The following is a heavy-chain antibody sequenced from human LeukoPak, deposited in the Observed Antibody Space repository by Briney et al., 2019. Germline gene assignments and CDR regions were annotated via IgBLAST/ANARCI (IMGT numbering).Heavy chain of an antibody. V-gene: IGHV1-69*04. Sequence: GASVKVSCKASGGTFSSYTISWVRQAPGQGLEWMGRIIPILGIVNYAQKFQGRVTITADKSTSTAYMELSSLRSEDTAVYYCARDLVATTTNFDYWGQGTLVTVSS. CDR2: IIPILGIV. CDR3: ARDLVATTTNFDY. J-gene: IGHJ4*02. D-gene: IGHD5-12*01. CDR1: GGTFSSYT.